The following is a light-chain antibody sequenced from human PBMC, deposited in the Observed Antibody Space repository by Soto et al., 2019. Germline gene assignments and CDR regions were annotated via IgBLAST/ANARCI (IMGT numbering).Light chain of an antibody. CDR1: SSDVGRYNY. CDR2: EVN. V-gene: IGLV2-14*01. Sequence: QSVLTQPASVSGSPGQSITISCTGTSSDVGRYNYVSWYQHHPGKAPKLIIYEVNNWPSGVSNRFSGSKSANTASLTISGLQAEDEADYYCTSYTRSRTWVFGGGTKLTVL. J-gene: IGLJ3*02. CDR3: TSYTRSRTWV.